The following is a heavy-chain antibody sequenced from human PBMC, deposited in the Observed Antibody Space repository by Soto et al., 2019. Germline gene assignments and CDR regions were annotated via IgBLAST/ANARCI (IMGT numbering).Heavy chain of an antibody. CDR1: RFTFSRYA. D-gene: IGHD6-19*01. V-gene: IGHV3-64D*06. CDR2: VSSNGEST. J-gene: IGHJ4*02. Sequence: PGGSLRLSGSAARFTFSRYAMHWVRQAPGKGLEYVSGVSSNGESTYLADSVKGRFTISRDKSKNTLYLQMGSLRVEDTAIYYCVKSATIAVAATDYFDYWGQGTLVTGSS. CDR3: VKSATIAVAATDYFDY.